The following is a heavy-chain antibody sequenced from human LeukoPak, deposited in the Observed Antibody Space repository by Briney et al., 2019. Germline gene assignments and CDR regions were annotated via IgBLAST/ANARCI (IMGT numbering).Heavy chain of an antibody. CDR2: INRSGST. CDR1: GGSISSYY. D-gene: IGHD4-23*01. V-gene: IGHV4-34*01. CDR3: ARGRGGNSGDS. J-gene: IGHJ4*02. Sequence: PSETLSLTCTVSGGSISSYYWSWIRQPPGKGLEWIGEINRSGSTNYNPSLKSRVTISEDTSKNQFSLKLSSVTAADTAMYYCARGRGGNSGDSWGQGTLVTVSS.